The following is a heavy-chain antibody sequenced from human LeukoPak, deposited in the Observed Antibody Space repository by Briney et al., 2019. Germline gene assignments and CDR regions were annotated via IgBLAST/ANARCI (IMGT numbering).Heavy chain of an antibody. CDR2: IRYDGSNK. Sequence: GGSLRLSCAASGFTFSSYGMHWVRQAPGKGLEWVAFIRYDGSNKYYADSVKGRFTISRDNSKNTLYLQMNSLRAEDTAVYYCAKARTAYCSSTSCYATPGDYWGQGTLVTVSS. CDR1: GFTFSSYG. V-gene: IGHV3-30*02. J-gene: IGHJ4*02. D-gene: IGHD2-2*01. CDR3: AKARTAYCSSTSCYATPGDY.